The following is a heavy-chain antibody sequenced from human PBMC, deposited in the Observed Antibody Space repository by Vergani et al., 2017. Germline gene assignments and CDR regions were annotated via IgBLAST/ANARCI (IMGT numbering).Heavy chain of an antibody. D-gene: IGHD6-19*01. CDR2: IYYSGST. CDR3: ARHSXVEWLVKLGWIDP. J-gene: IGHJ5*02. V-gene: IGHV4-39*01. Sequence: QLQLQESGPGLVKPSATLALTCSVSGASIRSSNSYWGWIRQPPGKGLEWIASIYYSGSTYYNPSLKSRVTISVDTSKNQFSLKLSSVTAADTAVYFCARHSXVEWLVKLGWIDPWGQGILVTVSS. CDR1: GASIRSSNSY.